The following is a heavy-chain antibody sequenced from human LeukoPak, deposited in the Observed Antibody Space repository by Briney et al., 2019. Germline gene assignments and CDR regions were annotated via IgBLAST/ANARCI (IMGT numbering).Heavy chain of an antibody. CDR3: AKVGSGNDYY. CDR2: ISSSSSTI. Sequence: GGSLRLSCAASGFTFSSYSMNWVRQAPGKGLEWVSYISSSSSTIYYADSVKGRFTISRDNSNNMLYLQMNSLRTEDTAVYYCAKVGSGNDYYWGQGTLVTVSS. J-gene: IGHJ4*02. CDR1: GFTFSSYS. V-gene: IGHV3-48*01. D-gene: IGHD5-12*01.